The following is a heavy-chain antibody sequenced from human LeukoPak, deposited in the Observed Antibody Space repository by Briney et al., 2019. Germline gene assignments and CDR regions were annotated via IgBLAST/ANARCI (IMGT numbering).Heavy chain of an antibody. CDR2: IKRDGSEK. J-gene: IGHJ4*02. CDR1: GFTFSSYW. V-gene: IGHV3-7*03. Sequence: PGGSLRLSCAASGFTFSSYWMSWVRQAPGKGPEWVANIKRDGSEKYYVDSVRGRFTISRDNAKNSLYLQMNSLRAEDTAVYYCAKAVRSLWFREFDYWGQGTLVTVSS. CDR3: AKAVRSLWFREFDY. D-gene: IGHD3-10*01.